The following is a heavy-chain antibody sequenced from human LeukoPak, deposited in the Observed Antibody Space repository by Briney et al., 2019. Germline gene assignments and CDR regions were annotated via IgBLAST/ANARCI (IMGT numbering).Heavy chain of an antibody. V-gene: IGHV4-59*11. CDR2: IDHTGST. CDR1: GGSISSHY. CDR3: ARQSLLDYSDSRGPFRWFDP. D-gene: IGHD3-22*01. J-gene: IGHJ5*02. Sequence: PSETLSLNCTVSGGSISSHYWSWIRQPPWKGLEWIGYIDHTGSTDCSPSLKSRVTMSLDTSKNQVSLKLSYVTAADSAVYFCARQSLLDYSDSRGPFRWFDPWGRGTLVTVS.